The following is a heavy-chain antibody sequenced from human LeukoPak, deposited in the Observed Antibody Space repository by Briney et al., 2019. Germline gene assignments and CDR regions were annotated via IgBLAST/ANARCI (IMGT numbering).Heavy chain of an antibody. CDR1: GFTLSYYW. V-gene: IGHV3-7*01. CDR2: LRPDGRDK. Sequence: GGSLRLSCAASGFTLSYYWMTWVRQAPGKGLEWVANLRPDGRDKYYADSVKGRFTISRDNAKNSLYLQMNGLRADDTAIYYCARDAYDDASESWGQGTLVTVSS. CDR3: ARDAYDDASES. D-gene: IGHD3-3*01. J-gene: IGHJ5*02.